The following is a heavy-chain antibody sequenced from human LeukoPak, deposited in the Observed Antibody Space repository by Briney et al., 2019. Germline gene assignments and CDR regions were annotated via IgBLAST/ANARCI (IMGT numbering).Heavy chain of an antibody. CDR3: ARVYRARYCSSTSCYKRGPNWFDP. V-gene: IGHV4-4*09. CDR1: GGSISSYY. CDR2: IYTSGST. D-gene: IGHD2-2*02. Sequence: PSETLSLTCTVSGGSISSYYWSWIRQPPGKGLEWIGYIYTSGSTNYNPSLKSRVTISVDTSKNQFSLKLSSVTAADTAVYYCARVYRARYCSSTSCYKRGPNWFDPWGQGTLVTVSS. J-gene: IGHJ5*02.